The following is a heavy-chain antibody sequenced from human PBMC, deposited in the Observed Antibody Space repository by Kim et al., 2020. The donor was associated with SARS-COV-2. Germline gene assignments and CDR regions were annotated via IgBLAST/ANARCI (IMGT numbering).Heavy chain of an antibody. V-gene: IGHV3-30*02. CDR3: ANDLQSGSYTFDY. D-gene: IGHD1-26*01. J-gene: IGHJ4*02. Sequence: AYSEKGRFTRARDESKNTVYLQMNSLEAEDTAVNYCANDLQSGSYTFDYWGQGTLVTVSS.